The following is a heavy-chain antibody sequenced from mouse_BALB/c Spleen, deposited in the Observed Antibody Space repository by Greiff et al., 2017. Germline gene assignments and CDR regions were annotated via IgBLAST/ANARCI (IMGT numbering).Heavy chain of an antibody. V-gene: IGHV1-5*01. J-gene: IGHJ4*01. CDR1: GYSFTSYW. Sequence: VQLQQSGTVLARPGASVKMSCKASGYSFTSYWMHWVKQRPGQGLEWIGAIYPGNSDTSYNQKFKGKAKLTAVTSASTAYMELSSLTNEDSAVYYCTRNPYYRYDVYYAMDYWGQGTSVTVSS. CDR2: IYPGNSDT. D-gene: IGHD2-14*01. CDR3: TRNPYYRYDVYYAMDY.